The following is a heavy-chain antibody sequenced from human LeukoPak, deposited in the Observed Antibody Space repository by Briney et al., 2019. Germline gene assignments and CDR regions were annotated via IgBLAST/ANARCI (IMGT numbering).Heavy chain of an antibody. CDR2: VYYSGST. V-gene: IGHV4-39*07. CDR3: ARTLNWGDNWFDP. CDR1: GGSISSSNYF. D-gene: IGHD7-27*01. J-gene: IGHJ5*02. Sequence: SETLSLTCTVSGGSISSSNYFWGWIRQPPGKGLEWIGSVYYSGSTYYNPSLKSRVTISVDTSKNQFSLKLSSVTAADTAVYYCARTLNWGDNWFDPWGQGTLVTVSS.